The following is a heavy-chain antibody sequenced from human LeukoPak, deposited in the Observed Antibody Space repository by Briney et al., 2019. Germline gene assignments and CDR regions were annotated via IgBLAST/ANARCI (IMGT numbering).Heavy chain of an antibody. CDR3: AKGQHVSDI. CDR1: GFTSSDFY. D-gene: IGHD5/OR15-5a*01. J-gene: IGHJ3*02. V-gene: IGHV3-11*01. Sequence: GGSLRLSCAASGFTSSDFYMSWIRQAPGKGLEWISYISSSGNTIYNADSVQGRFTISRDNAKNSLYLQMNSLRAEDTAVYYCAKGQHVSDIWGQGTMVTVSS. CDR2: ISSSGNTI.